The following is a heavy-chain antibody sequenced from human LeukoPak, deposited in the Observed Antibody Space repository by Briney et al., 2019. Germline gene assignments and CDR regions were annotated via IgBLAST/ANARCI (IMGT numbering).Heavy chain of an antibody. CDR3: AKHNGGGIVSYVTPGPPDYFDH. V-gene: IGHV4-39*01. J-gene: IGHJ4*02. CDR1: GDITHY. D-gene: IGHD1-26*01. Sequence: SETLSLTCTVSGDITHYWGWIRQPPGKGLECIGSIYFSGSVYYNPSLRSRVTISLDTSTKQLSLKLTSVTAADTAIYYCAKHNGGGIVSYVTPGPPDYFDHWGQGALVTVSS. CDR2: IYFSGSV.